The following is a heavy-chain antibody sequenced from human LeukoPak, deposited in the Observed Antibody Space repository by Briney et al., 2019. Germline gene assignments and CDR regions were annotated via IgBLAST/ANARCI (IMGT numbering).Heavy chain of an antibody. CDR2: IYPGDSDT. D-gene: IGHD6-19*01. V-gene: IGHV5-51*01. CDR3: ARHGWYSKGYYYYYYMDV. CDR1: GYSFSSYW. J-gene: IGHJ6*03. Sequence: GESLKISCKGSGYSFSSYWIGWVRQMPGKGLEWMGIIYPGDSDTRYSPSFQGQVTISADKSISTAYLQWSSLKASDTAMYYCARHGWYSKGYYYYYYMDVWGKGTTVTISS.